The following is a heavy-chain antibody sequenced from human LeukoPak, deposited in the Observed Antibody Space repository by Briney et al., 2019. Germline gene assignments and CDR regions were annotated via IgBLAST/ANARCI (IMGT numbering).Heavy chain of an antibody. CDR3: AKTGQSYYYYMDV. J-gene: IGHJ6*03. Sequence: LGGSLRLSCAASGFTFSTYAMSWVRQAPGKGLEWVSAISGSGGSTSYADSVKGRFTISRDNSKNTLFLQMNSLRAEDTAVYYCAKTGQSYYYYMDVWGEGSTVTVSS. D-gene: IGHD3-9*01. CDR2: ISGSGGST. CDR1: GFTFSTYA. V-gene: IGHV3-23*01.